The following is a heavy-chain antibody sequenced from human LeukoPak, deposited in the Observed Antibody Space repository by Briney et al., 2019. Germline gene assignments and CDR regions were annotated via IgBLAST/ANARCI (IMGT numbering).Heavy chain of an antibody. CDR3: ARSPGAQRDAFDI. Sequence: PSETLSLTCAVSGYSISSGYYWGWIRPPPGKGLEWIGSIYHSGSTYYNPSLKSRVTISVDTSKNQFSLKLSSVTAADTAVYYCARSPGAQRDAFDIWGQGTMVTVSS. CDR1: GYSISSGYY. CDR2: IYHSGST. D-gene: IGHD6-25*01. V-gene: IGHV4-38-2*01. J-gene: IGHJ3*02.